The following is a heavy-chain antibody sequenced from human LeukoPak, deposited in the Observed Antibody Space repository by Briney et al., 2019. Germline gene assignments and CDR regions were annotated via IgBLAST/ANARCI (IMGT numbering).Heavy chain of an antibody. CDR2: IKPNSGGT. J-gene: IGHJ3*01. CDR1: GYTFTDYY. D-gene: IGHD5-18*01. CDR3: ARGSPSRERQPFHF. V-gene: IGHV1-2*02. Sequence: ASVTVSCKASGYTFTDYYIHWVRQAPGQGLEWMGWIKPNSGGTKYAQKFQGRVTLTRDTSISSAHMELSSLRSDDTAVYYRARGSPSRERQPFHFWGQGTMVTVSS.